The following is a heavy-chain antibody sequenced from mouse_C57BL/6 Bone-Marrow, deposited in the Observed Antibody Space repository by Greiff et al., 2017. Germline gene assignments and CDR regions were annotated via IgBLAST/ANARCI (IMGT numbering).Heavy chain of an antibody. V-gene: IGHV1-59*01. CDR2: IDPSDSYT. D-gene: IGHD2-1*01. Sequence: VQLQQPGAELVRPGTSVKLSCKASGYTFTSYWMHWVKQRPGQGLEWIGVIDPSDSYTNYNQKFKGKATLTVDTSSSTPYMQLSSLTSEDSAVYYWAAYGNVAYWGQGTLVTVSA. CDR1: GYTFTSYW. CDR3: AAYGNVAY. J-gene: IGHJ3*01.